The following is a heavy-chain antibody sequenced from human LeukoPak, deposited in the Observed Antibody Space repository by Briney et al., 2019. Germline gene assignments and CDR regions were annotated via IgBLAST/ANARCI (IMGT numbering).Heavy chain of an antibody. V-gene: IGHV4-4*02. J-gene: IGHJ3*02. D-gene: IGHD6-19*01. Sequence: PSETLSLTCAVSGGSISSSNWWSWVRQPPGKGLEWIGEIYHSGSTNYNPSLKSRVTIPVDKSKNQFSLKLSSVTAADTAVYYCARGAYGSGWTGGAFDIWGQGTMVTVSS. CDR1: GGSISSSNW. CDR3: ARGAYGSGWTGGAFDI. CDR2: IYHSGST.